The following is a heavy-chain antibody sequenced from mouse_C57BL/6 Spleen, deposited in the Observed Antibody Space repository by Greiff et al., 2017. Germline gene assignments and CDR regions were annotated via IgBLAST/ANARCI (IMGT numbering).Heavy chain of an antibody. CDR1: GYTFTDYN. CDR3: TPMVDY. Sequence: VQLQQSGPELVKPGASVKIPCKASGYTFTDYNMDWVKQRPEQGLEWIGWIDPENGDTEYASKFQGKATITADTSSNTAYLQRSSLTSEDNAVYYCTPMVDYWGQGTSVTVSS. V-gene: IGHV14-4*01. CDR2: IDPENGDT. D-gene: IGHD1-1*02. J-gene: IGHJ4*01.